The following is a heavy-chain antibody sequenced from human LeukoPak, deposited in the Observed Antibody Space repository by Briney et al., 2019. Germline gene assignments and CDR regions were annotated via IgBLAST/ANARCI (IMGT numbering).Heavy chain of an antibody. CDR1: GFAFSTYG. D-gene: IGHD3-10*01. V-gene: IGHV3-48*02. J-gene: IGHJ4*02. CDR2: ITSRSTT. CDR3: ARRTSGSYLDY. Sequence: GGSLRLSCAASGFAFSTYGMNWVRQAPGKGLEWISYITSRSTTYYADSVGGRFTISRDNAKNSLYLEMNGLRDDDTAVYYCARRTSGSYLDYWGKGTLVTVSS.